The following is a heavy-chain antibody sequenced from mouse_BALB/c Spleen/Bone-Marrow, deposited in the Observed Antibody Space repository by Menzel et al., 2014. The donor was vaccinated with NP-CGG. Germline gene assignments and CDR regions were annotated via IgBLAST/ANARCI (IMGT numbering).Heavy chain of an antibody. V-gene: IGHV1-14*01. J-gene: IGHJ1*01. CDR1: GYTFTSYV. CDR3: ARSLYGYDWYFDV. CDR2: INPYNDGT. D-gene: IGHD2-2*01. Sequence: EVQVVESGPELVKPGASVKMSCKASGYTFTSYVMHWVKRKPGQGLEWIGNINPYNDGTKYNEKFKGKATLTSDKSSSTAFMELSSLTSEDSAVYYCARSLYGYDWYFDVWGAGTTVTVSS.